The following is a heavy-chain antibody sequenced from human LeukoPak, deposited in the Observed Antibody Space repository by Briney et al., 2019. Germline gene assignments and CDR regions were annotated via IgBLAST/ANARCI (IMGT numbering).Heavy chain of an antibody. J-gene: IGHJ4*02. Sequence: SETLSLTCTVSGGSFSSGGFSWSWICQHPGKGLEWIGYIHYLGSTHYNASLRSRITISTDTSKNQFSLKLRSVTAADTAVYYCARVRTTLSGFAFDYWGQGTLVTVSS. CDR2: IHYLGST. V-gene: IGHV4-31*03. D-gene: IGHD4-4*01. CDR3: ARVRTTLSGFAFDY. CDR1: GGSFSSGGFS.